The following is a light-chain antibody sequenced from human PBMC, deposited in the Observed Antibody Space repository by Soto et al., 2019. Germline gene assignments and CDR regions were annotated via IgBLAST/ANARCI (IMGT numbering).Light chain of an antibody. CDR1: SSDVGGHNY. V-gene: IGLV2-14*01. Sequence: QSALTQPASVSGSPGQSITISCTGTSSDVGGHNYVSWYQQHPGKAPKLMIYDVSNRPSGVSNRFSGSKSGNTASLTISGLQAEDEADYYCSSYTTSTLGVLFGGGTKVTVL. J-gene: IGLJ2*01. CDR2: DVS. CDR3: SSYTTSTLGVL.